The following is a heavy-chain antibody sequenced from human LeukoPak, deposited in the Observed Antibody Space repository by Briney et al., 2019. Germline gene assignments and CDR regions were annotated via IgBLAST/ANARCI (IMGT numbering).Heavy chain of an antibody. CDR2: ISSSGSAI. V-gene: IGHV3-48*03. Sequence: GGSLRLSCAASGFTFSFYEMNWVRQAPGKGLEWVSYISSSGSAIYYADSVKGRFTISRDNAMNSLSLQMNSLRAEDTAVYYCARDRDYYGSGSYSLPGYYYYYMDVWGKGTTVTISS. CDR3: ARDRDYYGSGSYSLPGYYYYYMDV. CDR1: GFTFSFYE. J-gene: IGHJ6*03. D-gene: IGHD3-10*01.